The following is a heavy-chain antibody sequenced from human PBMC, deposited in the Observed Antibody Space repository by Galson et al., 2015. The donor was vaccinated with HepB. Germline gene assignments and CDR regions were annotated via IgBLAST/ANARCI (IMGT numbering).Heavy chain of an antibody. D-gene: IGHD1-26*01. Sequence: SLRLSCAASGMTFRHYGMHWVRQAPGKGLEWLAVVSYDGDQKKFAESVEGRFTIPRDNAKNTPFLQMNSLTVEDTATYYCARDLRSSYLDFWGQGTLVSVSS. CDR1: GMTFRHYG. CDR2: VSYDGDQK. V-gene: IGHV3-33*01. CDR3: ARDLRSSYLDF. J-gene: IGHJ4*02.